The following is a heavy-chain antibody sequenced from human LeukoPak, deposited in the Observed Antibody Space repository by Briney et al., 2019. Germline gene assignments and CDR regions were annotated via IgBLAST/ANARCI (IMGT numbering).Heavy chain of an antibody. CDR3: ARSPRGSSSWYLDY. CDR1: GFTFSSYA. CDR2: ISGSGGST. V-gene: IGHV3-23*01. J-gene: IGHJ4*02. Sequence: PGGSLRLSCAASGFTFSSYAMSWVRQAPGKRLEWVSAISGSGGSTYYADSVKGRFTISRDNSKNTLYLQMNSLRAEDTAVYYCARSPRGSSSWYLDYWGQGTLVTVSS. D-gene: IGHD6-13*01.